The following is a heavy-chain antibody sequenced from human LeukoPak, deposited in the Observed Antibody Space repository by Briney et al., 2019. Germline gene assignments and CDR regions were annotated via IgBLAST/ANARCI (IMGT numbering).Heavy chain of an antibody. D-gene: IGHD3-22*01. Sequence: SQTLSLTCTVSGGSISSGGYYWSWIRQHPGKGLEWIGYIYYSGSTYYNSSLKSRVTISVDTSKNQFSLKLSSVTAADTAVYYCARAGDSSGYWYYFDYWGQGTLVTVSS. CDR3: ARAGDSSGYWYYFDY. V-gene: IGHV4-31*03. CDR1: GGSISSGGYY. J-gene: IGHJ4*02. CDR2: IYYSGST.